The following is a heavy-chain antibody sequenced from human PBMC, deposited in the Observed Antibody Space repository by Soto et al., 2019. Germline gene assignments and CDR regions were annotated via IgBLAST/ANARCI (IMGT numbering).Heavy chain of an antibody. Sequence: PGGSLRLSCAASGFTFSSYAMSWVRQAPGKGLEWVSAISGSGGSTYYADSVKGRFTISRDNSKNTLYLQMNSLRAEDTAVYYCAKGFWSGYAHYYYYTEVWGKGTRVTVSS. J-gene: IGHJ6*03. CDR2: ISGSGGST. CDR3: AKGFWSGYAHYYYYTEV. D-gene: IGHD3-3*01. CDR1: GFTFSSYA. V-gene: IGHV3-23*01.